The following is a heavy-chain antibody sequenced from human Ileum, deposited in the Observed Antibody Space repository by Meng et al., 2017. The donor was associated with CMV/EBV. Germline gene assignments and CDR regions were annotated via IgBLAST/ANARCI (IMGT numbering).Heavy chain of an antibody. CDR3: ARVTRDYDFWSGYSLFDL. V-gene: IGHV4-34*01. D-gene: IGHD3-3*01. J-gene: IGHJ5*02. Sequence: SFSGYYWGWIRQPPGKGLEWIGEINHSGSTNYNPSLKSRVTISVDTSKNQFSLKLSSVTAADTAVYYCARVTRDYDFWSGYSLFDLWGQGTLVTVSS. CDR2: INHSGST. CDR1: SFSGYY.